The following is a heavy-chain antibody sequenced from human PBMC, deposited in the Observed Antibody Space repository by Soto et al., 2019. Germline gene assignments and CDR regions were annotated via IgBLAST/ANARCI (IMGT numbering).Heavy chain of an antibody. J-gene: IGHJ4*02. V-gene: IGHV3-64D*06. CDR1: GFTFSSYA. D-gene: IGHD2-2*01. Sequence: EVQLVESGGGLVQPGGSLRLSCSASGFTFSSYAMHWVRQAPGKGLEYVSAISSNGGSTYYADSVKGRFTISRDNSKNTLYLQMSSLRAEDTAVYYCVKDYDIVVVPAAREFDYWGQGTLVTVSS. CDR2: ISSNGGST. CDR3: VKDYDIVVVPAAREFDY.